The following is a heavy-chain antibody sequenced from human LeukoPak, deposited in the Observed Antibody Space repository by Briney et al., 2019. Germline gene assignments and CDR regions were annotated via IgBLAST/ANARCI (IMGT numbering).Heavy chain of an antibody. J-gene: IGHJ4*02. D-gene: IGHD3-10*01. CDR2: ISGSGGST. CDR3: AKLLLDFTMVRGVNYFDY. CDR1: GFTFSSYA. Sequence: PGGSLRLSCAASGFTFSSYAMSWVRQAPGKGLEWVSAISGSGGSTYYADSVKGRFTISRDNSKNTLYLQMNSLRAEDTAVYYCAKLLLDFTMVRGVNYFDYWGQGTLVTVSS. V-gene: IGHV3-23*01.